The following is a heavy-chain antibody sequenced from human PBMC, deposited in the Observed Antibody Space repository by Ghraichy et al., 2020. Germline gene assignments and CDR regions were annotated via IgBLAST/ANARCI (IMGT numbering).Heavy chain of an antibody. CDR2: IYYSGST. V-gene: IGHV4-61*01. CDR1: GVSVSSGSYY. Sequence: SETLSLTCTVSGVSVSSGSYYWSWIRQPPGKGLEWIGYIYYSGSTNYNPSLKSRVTISVDTSKNQFSLKLSSVTAADTAVYYCARVRAAAPYYYYYMDVWGKGTTVTVSS. D-gene: IGHD6-13*01. CDR3: ARVRAAAPYYYYYMDV. J-gene: IGHJ6*03.